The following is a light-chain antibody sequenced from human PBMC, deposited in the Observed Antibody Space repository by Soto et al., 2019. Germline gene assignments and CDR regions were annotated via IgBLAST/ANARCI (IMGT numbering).Light chain of an antibody. Sequence: QSARTQPASVSGSPGQSITISCTGTSSDVGDYNYVSWYQQHPGKAPKLIIYGVSNRPSGISNRFSGSKSGNTASLTISGLQAEDEADYYCNSYTSTNTLVFGGGTKLTVL. CDR3: NSYTSTNTLV. V-gene: IGLV2-14*01. J-gene: IGLJ2*01. CDR1: SSDVGDYNY. CDR2: GVS.